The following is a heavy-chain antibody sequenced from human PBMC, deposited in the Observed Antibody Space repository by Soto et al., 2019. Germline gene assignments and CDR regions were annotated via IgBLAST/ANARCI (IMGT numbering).Heavy chain of an antibody. D-gene: IGHD3-22*01. Sequence: PGGSLRLSCTASGLTFSDHYMSWIRQAPGKGLEWVSYISSSGSPLYYADSVKGRFTISRDNAKNSLYLQMNSLRAEDTAVYYCARGITMIVVVTPFDYWGKVTLVTASS. J-gene: IGHJ4*02. CDR1: GLTFSDHY. CDR3: ARGITMIVVVTPFDY. CDR2: ISSSGSPL. V-gene: IGHV3-11*01.